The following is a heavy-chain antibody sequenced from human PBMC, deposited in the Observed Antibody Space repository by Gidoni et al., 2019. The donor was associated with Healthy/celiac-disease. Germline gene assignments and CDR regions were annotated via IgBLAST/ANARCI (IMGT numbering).Heavy chain of an antibody. CDR2: IWYDGSNK. D-gene: IGHD3-10*01. Sequence: QVQLVESGGGVVQPGRSLRLSWSASGFAFSSYGMHWVRQAPGKGLEWVAVIWYDGSNKYYADSVKGRFTISRDNSKNTLYLQMNSLRAEDTAVYYCARDLGGYGSGSYKGGYWGQGTLVTVSS. CDR3: ARDLGGYGSGSYKGGY. CDR1: GFAFSSYG. V-gene: IGHV3-33*01. J-gene: IGHJ4*02.